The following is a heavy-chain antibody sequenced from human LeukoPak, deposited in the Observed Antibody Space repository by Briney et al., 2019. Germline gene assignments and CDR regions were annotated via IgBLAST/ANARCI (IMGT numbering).Heavy chain of an antibody. Sequence: GGSLRLSCGACGLTFSSYAMSWVRQAPGKGLEWVSGISGIDTSTYYADSVKGRFTISRDKSNNTLYLQMNSLRADDTAVYYCAKRDGGNSGPFDYWGQGTLVTVSS. CDR2: ISGIDTST. CDR1: GLTFSSYA. CDR3: AKRDGGNSGPFDY. D-gene: IGHD4-23*01. V-gene: IGHV3-23*01. J-gene: IGHJ4*02.